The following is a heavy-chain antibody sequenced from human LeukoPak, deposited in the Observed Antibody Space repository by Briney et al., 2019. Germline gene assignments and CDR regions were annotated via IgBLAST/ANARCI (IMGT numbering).Heavy chain of an antibody. CDR2: IRYDGSNK. CDR3: AKELGDRAYYYYGMDV. V-gene: IGHV3-30*02. D-gene: IGHD3-22*01. J-gene: IGHJ6*02. CDR1: GFTFSSYG. Sequence: GGSLRLSCAASGFTFSSYGMHWVRQAPGKGLEWVAFIRYDGSNKYYADSVKGRFTISRDNSKNTLYLQMNSLRAEDTAVYYCAKELGDRAYYYYGMDVWGQGTTVTVSS.